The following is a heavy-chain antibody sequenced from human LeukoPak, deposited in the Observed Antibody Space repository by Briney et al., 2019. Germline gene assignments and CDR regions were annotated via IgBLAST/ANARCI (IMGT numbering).Heavy chain of an antibody. CDR2: IRYDGSNK. D-gene: IGHD2-15*01. CDR3: TRNLGYCTGGGCYADY. J-gene: IGHJ4*02. V-gene: IGHV3-30*02. Sequence: GGFLRLSCAASGFTFGSYGMHWVRHAPGRGLEWVALIRYDGSNKYYADSVKGRFTISRDNSKNTLYLQMNSLRAEDTAVYYCTRNLGYCTGGGCYADYWGQGTLVTVSS. CDR1: GFTFGSYG.